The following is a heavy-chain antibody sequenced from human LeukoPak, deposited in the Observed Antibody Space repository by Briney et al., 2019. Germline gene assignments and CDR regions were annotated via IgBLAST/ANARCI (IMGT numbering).Heavy chain of an antibody. D-gene: IGHD2-8*01. CDR3: AREFVGMALDYYYYMDV. CDR1: GFTFRNYG. V-gene: IGHV3-48*02. J-gene: IGHJ6*03. CDR2: ISSSSSTI. Sequence: GGSLRLSCTTSGFTFRNYGMTWVRQAPGKGLEWVSYISSSSSTIFYADSVKGRFTISRDDAKNSLDLQMYSLRDEDTAVYYCAREFVGMALDYYYYMDVWGKGTTVTVSS.